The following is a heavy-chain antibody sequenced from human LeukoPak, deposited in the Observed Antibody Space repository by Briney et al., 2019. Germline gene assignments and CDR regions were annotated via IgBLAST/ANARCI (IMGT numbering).Heavy chain of an antibody. CDR3: ARGVRYCDWLSNNAFDI. Sequence: PESLCLTRTVSGGSISSYYRSWGRDPAGKGVERVGRLYMRGSTKHNPSLKIQVTMSVDTSKNQFSLKLSSVTAADTAVYYCARGVRYCDWLSNNAFDIWGQGTMVTVSS. CDR2: LYMRGST. V-gene: IGHV4-4*07. J-gene: IGHJ3*02. D-gene: IGHD3-9*01. CDR1: GGSISSYY.